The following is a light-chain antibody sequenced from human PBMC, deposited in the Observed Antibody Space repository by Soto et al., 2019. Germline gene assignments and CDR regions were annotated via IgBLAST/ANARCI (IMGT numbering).Light chain of an antibody. J-gene: IGLJ1*01. V-gene: IGLV2-8*01. CDR2: EVT. CDR1: ASDIGRYNY. CDR3: NSYVGSNNYV. Sequence: QSALTQPPSASGSPGQSVTISCIGIASDIGRYNYVSWYQHHPGKAPKLIIYEVTKRPSGVPDRFSGSKSGNTASLTVSGLQADDEADYYCNSYVGSNNYVFGTGTQLTVL.